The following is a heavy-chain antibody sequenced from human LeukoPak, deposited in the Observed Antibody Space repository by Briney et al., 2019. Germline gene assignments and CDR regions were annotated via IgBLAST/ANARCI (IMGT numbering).Heavy chain of an antibody. J-gene: IGHJ4*02. CDR2: ISSSGSTI. CDR3: ARDVSGVDFSYYFDY. Sequence: GGSLRLSCAASGFTFSDYYMSWIRQAPGKGLEWVSYISSSGSTIYYADSVKGRFTISRDNAKNSLYLQMNSLRAEDTAVYYCARDVSGVDFSYYFDYWGQGTLATVSS. D-gene: IGHD5-12*01. V-gene: IGHV3-11*01. CDR1: GFTFSDYY.